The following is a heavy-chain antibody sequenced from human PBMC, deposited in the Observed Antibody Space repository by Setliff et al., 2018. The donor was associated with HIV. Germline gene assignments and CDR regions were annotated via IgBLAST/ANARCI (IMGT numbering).Heavy chain of an antibody. Sequence: SETLSLTCAVSGGSISSTNWWSWVRQPPGKGLQWIGEIYHSGSTNYKPSLKSRVTISVDKSKNQFSLKLSSVTAADTAVYDWARLTTGADFDIWGQGTMVTVSS. CDR2: IYHSGST. CDR1: GGSISSTNW. CDR3: ARLTTGADFDI. J-gene: IGHJ3*02. V-gene: IGHV4-4*02. D-gene: IGHD4-17*01.